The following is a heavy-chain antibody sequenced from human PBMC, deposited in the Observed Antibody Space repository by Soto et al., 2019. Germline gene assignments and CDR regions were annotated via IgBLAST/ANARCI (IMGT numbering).Heavy chain of an antibody. V-gene: IGHV1-18*04. CDR2: ISTWNDGK. CDR3: ARLNSDYAVDY. Sequence: ASVKVSCKPSGYTFISYGFSWVRQAPGQGPEWMGWISTWNDGKTDAQKFRGRVTMTTDTSTSTAYMELRSLRSDDTAVYYCARLNSDYAVDYWGQGTLVTVSS. D-gene: IGHD5-12*01. J-gene: IGHJ4*02. CDR1: GYTFISYG.